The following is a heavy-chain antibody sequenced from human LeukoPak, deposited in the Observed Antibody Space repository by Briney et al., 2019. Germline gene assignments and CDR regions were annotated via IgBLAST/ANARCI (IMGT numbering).Heavy chain of an antibody. Sequence: ASVKVSCKASGYTFTNYGISWVRQAPGQGLEWMGWVTTSKGKTNYAQKFEGRVTMTRDTSTSTAYMELRSLTSDDTAVYYCARDRINSDYWGQGTRVSVSA. CDR2: VTTSKGKT. V-gene: IGHV1-18*01. CDR3: ARDRINSDY. D-gene: IGHD3-3*02. J-gene: IGHJ4*02. CDR1: GYTFTNYG.